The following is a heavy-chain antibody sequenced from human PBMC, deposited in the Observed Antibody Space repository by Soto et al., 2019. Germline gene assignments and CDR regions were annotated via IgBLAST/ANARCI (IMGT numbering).Heavy chain of an antibody. CDR1: GYTFTDYY. D-gene: IGHD3-16*01. CDR2: INPHSGGT. V-gene: IGHV1-2*02. CDR3: ARSLWGLYTAGPDSCFDP. J-gene: IGHJ5*02. Sequence: ASVKVSCKASGYTFTDYYIHWVRQAPGQGLEWMGWINPHSGGTNYAQRFLGRVTVTRDTSINTAYMELSRLRPDDTAVYYCARSLWGLYTAGPDSCFDPWGQGTLVTAPQ.